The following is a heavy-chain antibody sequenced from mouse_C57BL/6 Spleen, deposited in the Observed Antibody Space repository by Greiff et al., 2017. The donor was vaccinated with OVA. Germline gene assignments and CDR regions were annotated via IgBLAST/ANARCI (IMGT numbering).Heavy chain of an antibody. CDR3: TRVPYGTHWYFDV. D-gene: IGHD2-1*01. CDR2: ISSGGDYI. J-gene: IGHJ1*03. Sequence: EVQLVESGEGLVKPGGSLKLSCAASGFTFSSYAMSWVRQTPEKRLEWVAYISSGGDYIYYADTVKGRFTISRDNARNTLYLQMSSLKSEDTAMYYCTRVPYGTHWYFDVWGTGTTVTVSS. V-gene: IGHV5-9-1*02. CDR1: GFTFSSYA.